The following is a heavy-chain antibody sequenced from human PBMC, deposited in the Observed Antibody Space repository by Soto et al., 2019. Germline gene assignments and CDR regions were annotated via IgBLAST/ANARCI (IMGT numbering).Heavy chain of an antibody. CDR3: AEPYGSGSNGMDV. J-gene: IGHJ6*02. Sequence: QVQLQQWGAGLLKPSETLSLTCAVYGGSFSGYYWSWIRQPPGKGLEWIGEINHSGSTNYNPSLKSRVTISVDTSKHQFSLKLSSVTAADPAVYYCAEPYGSGSNGMDVWGQGTTVTVSS. CDR1: GGSFSGYY. D-gene: IGHD3-10*01. CDR2: INHSGST. V-gene: IGHV4-34*01.